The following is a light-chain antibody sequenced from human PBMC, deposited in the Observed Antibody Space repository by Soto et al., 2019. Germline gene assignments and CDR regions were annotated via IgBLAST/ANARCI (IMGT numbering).Light chain of an antibody. CDR1: QGISNY. Sequence: DIPMTQSPSSLSASVGDRVTITCRASQGISNYLAWYQQKPGKVPKLLIYGASTLQSGVPSRFSGSGSGTDFTLTISGLQPEDVATYDCQKYNSAPPLFGGGTRVEIK. J-gene: IGKJ4*01. CDR3: QKYNSAPPL. V-gene: IGKV1-27*01. CDR2: GAS.